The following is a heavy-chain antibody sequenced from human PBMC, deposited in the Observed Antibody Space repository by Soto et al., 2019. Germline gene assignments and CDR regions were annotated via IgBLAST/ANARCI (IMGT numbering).Heavy chain of an antibody. D-gene: IGHD6-19*01. J-gene: IGHJ5*02. V-gene: IGHV1-18*01. CDR1: GYTFTSYG. CDR2: ISAYNGNT. Sequence: PGGSLRLSCAASGYTFTSYGISWVRQAPGQGLEWMGWISAYNGNTNYAQKLQGRVTMTTDTSTSTAYMELRSLRSDDTAVYYCARDPMYSSGLNWFDPWGQGTLVTVSS. CDR3: ARDPMYSSGLNWFDP.